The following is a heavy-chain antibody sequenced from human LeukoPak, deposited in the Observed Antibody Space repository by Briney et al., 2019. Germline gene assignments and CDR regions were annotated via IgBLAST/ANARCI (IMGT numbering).Heavy chain of an antibody. CDR2: INHSGST. Sequence: SETLSLTCAVYGGSFSGYYWSWIRQPPGKGLEWIGEINHSGSTNYNPSLKSRVTISVDTSRNQFSLKLSSVTAADTAVYYCARDSGQTVLYYWGQGTLVTASS. J-gene: IGHJ4*02. CDR1: GGSFSGYY. D-gene: IGHD3-10*01. CDR3: ARDSGQTVLYY. V-gene: IGHV4-34*01.